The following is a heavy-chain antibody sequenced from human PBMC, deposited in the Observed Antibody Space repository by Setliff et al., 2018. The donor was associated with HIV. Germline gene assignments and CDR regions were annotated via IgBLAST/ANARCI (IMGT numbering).Heavy chain of an antibody. CDR1: GFTFSGSP. CDR2: IKTRADNYAT. V-gene: IGHV3-73*01. Sequence: GGSLRLSCAASGFTFSGSPIHWVRQASGKGLEWLGRIKTRADNYATAYAASVKGRFTISRDDSMNTAYLQMNSLKTEDTAIYYCTRPQYVYDNSDSDNWGQGALVTVSS. CDR3: TRPQYVYDNSDSDN. J-gene: IGHJ4*02. D-gene: IGHD3-22*01.